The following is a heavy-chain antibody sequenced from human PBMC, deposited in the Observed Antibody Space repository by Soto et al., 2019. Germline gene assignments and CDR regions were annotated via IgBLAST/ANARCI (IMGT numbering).Heavy chain of an antibody. CDR2: ISSGSSVI. V-gene: IGHV3-48*01. J-gene: IGHJ6*03. CDR3: ARDLSWGSNWYYYMDV. Sequence: EVQLVESGGGLVQPGGSLRLSCATSGFILSDCAMNWVRQAPGKGLEWVSYISSGSSVIDYADSVKGRFTVARDNARTSLYLQMNSLRAEDTAVYYCARDLSWGSNWYYYMDVWGKGTTVTVSS. CDR1: GFILSDCA. D-gene: IGHD7-27*01.